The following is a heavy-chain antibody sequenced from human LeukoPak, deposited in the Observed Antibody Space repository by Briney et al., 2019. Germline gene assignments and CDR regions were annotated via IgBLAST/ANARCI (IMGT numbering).Heavy chain of an antibody. D-gene: IGHD2-2*01. V-gene: IGHV3-53*01. CDR3: TTHKTEILGYCSTISCSPFDY. J-gene: IGHJ4*02. CDR1: GFTVSSNY. Sequence: HTGGSLRLSCAASGFTVSSNYMSWVRQAPGKGLEWVSVIYSGGSTYYADSVKGRFTISRDNSKNTLYLQMNSLRAEDTAVYYCTTHKTEILGYCSTISCSPFDYWGQGTLVTVSS. CDR2: IYSGGST.